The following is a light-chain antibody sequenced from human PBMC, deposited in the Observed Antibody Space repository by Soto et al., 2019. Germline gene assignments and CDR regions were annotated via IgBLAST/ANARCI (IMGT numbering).Light chain of an antibody. J-gene: IGLJ2*01. CDR1: SSNIGSNT. CDR3: VAWDDSLNGYVV. CDR2: SNN. V-gene: IGLV1-44*01. Sequence: QSVLTQPPSASGTPGQRVTISCSGSSSNIGSNTVNWYQQLPGTAPKLVIYSNNQRPSGVPDRFSGSKSGTSASLAISGLQSEDEADYYCVAWDDSLNGYVVFGGGTKHTVL.